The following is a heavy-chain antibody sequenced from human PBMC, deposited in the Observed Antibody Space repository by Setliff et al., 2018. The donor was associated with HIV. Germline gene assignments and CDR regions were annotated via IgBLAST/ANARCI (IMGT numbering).Heavy chain of an antibody. D-gene: IGHD4-17*01. V-gene: IGHV1-18*01. CDR3: ARDPTTALHPPLNWFDP. Sequence: GASVKVSCKASGYTFTNYGITWLRQAPGQGPEWMGWISTYSGSTKYAENLQGRVTMTTDTSTSTAYMELRSLRSDDTAVYYCARDPTTALHPPLNWFDPWGQGTLVTVS. CDR2: ISTYSGST. J-gene: IGHJ5*02. CDR1: GYTFTNYG.